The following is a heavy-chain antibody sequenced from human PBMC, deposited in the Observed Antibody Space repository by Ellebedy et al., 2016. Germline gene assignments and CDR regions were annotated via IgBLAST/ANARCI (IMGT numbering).Heavy chain of an antibody. J-gene: IGHJ6*02. CDR1: GGTFSSYA. V-gene: IGHV1-69*04. Sequence: ASVKVSCKASGGTFSSYAISWVRQAPGQGLEWMGRIIPILGIANYAQKFQGRVTITADKFTSTAYMELSSLRSGDTAVYYCARVPAEEVTIAVRRGDEVSYYFGMDVWGQGTTVTVSS. D-gene: IGHD6-6*01. CDR3: ARVPAEEVTIAVRRGDEVSYYFGMDV. CDR2: IIPILGIA.